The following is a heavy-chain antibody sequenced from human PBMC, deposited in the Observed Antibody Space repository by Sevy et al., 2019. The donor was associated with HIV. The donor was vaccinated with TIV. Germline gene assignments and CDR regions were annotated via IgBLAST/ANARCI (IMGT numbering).Heavy chain of an antibody. V-gene: IGHV3-21*01. D-gene: IGHD6-13*01. CDR2: ISSSSSYI. J-gene: IGHJ4*02. CDR1: GFTFSSYS. Sequence: GGSLRLSCAASGFTFSSYSMNWVRQAPGKGLEWVSSISSSSSYIYYADSVKGRVTISRDNAKNSLYLQMNSLRAEDXXXXXXXXXAAAVHWGQGTLVTVSS. CDR3: XXXAAAVH.